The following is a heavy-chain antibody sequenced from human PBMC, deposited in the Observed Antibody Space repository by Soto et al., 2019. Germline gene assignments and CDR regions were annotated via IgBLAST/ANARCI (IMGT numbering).Heavy chain of an antibody. Sequence: GESLKISCKTSGYRFTTYWIGWVRQMPGKGLEWMGIIYPSDSDTRYSPSFQGQVTISANKSINTAYLQWSSLKAPDTHMYHCATGDGPFDHWGQGTLVTVSS. CDR1: GYRFTTYW. J-gene: IGHJ4*02. V-gene: IGHV5-51*01. CDR2: IYPSDSDT. D-gene: IGHD3-16*01. CDR3: ATGDGPFDH.